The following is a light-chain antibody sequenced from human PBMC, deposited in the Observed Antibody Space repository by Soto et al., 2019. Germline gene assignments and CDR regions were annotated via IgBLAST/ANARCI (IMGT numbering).Light chain of an antibody. CDR2: DVS. CDR1: SSDVGGYNY. J-gene: IGLJ1*01. CDR3: SSYTSSSTHV. V-gene: IGLV2-14*01. Sequence: QSVLTQPASVSGSPGQSSTISCTGTSSDVGGYNYVSWYQQHPGKAPKLMIYDVSNRPSGVSNPFSASKSGNTAPLTISGLQPEDEADSYGSSYTSSSTHVFGTGTLLTVL.